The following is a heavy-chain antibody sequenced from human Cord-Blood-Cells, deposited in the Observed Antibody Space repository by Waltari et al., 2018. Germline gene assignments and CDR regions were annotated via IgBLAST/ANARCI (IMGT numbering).Heavy chain of an antibody. Sequence: QVQLVQSVAEVKKPGASVKVSCKASGYTFTGYYMHWVRQAPGQGLEWRGWRNPNGGGQRYAKKFQGRVTMTREPSISTAYMELSRLRSDDTAVYYCARKNYGSGSYYFDYWGQGTLVTVSS. CDR1: GYTFTGYY. CDR2: RNPNGGGQ. J-gene: IGHJ4*02. V-gene: IGHV1-2*02. D-gene: IGHD3-10*01. CDR3: ARKNYGSGSYYFDY.